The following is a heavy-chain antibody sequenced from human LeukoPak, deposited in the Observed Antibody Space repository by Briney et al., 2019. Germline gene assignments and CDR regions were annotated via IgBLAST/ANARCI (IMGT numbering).Heavy chain of an antibody. CDR1: GGSISSYY. CDR3: ARGRDYYDSSGYYYEGTIVDY. J-gene: IGHJ4*02. V-gene: IGHV4-59*01. CDR2: IYYSGST. Sequence: SETLSLTCTVSGGSISSYYWSWIRQPPGKGLEWIGYIYYSGSTNYNPSLKSRVTISVDTSKNQFSLKLSSVTAADTAVYYCARGRDYYDSSGYYYEGTIVDYWGQGTLVTVS. D-gene: IGHD3-22*01.